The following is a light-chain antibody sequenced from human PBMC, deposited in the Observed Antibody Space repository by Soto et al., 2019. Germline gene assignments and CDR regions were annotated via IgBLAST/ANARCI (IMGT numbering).Light chain of an antibody. V-gene: IGKV1-33*01. Sequence: DIQMTQSPSSLSASVGDRVTITCQASQDISNYLNWYQQKPGKAPKLLIYDASNLETGVPSRLSTSGSGTDFTFTISSLQPEAIATYYCQQYDNLPYTFGQGTKLEIK. CDR1: QDISNY. CDR2: DAS. J-gene: IGKJ2*01. CDR3: QQYDNLPYT.